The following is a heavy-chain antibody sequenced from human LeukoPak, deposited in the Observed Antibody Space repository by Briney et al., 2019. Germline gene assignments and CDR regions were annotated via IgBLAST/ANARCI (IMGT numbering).Heavy chain of an antibody. CDR1: GGSLSGYY. D-gene: IGHD1-26*01. Sequence: SETLSLTCAVYGGSLSGYYWSWIRQPPGKGLEWIGEIHPSGSTYSKPSLESRVTMSVDTSKNHFSLKLTSVTAADTAVYYCASTSGSYPVWGQGTLVTVSS. CDR3: ASTSGSYPV. V-gene: IGHV4-34*01. CDR2: IHPSGST. J-gene: IGHJ4*02.